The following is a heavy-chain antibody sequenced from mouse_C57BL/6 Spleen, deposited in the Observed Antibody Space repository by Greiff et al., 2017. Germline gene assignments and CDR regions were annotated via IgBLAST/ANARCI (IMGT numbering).Heavy chain of an antibody. Sequence: EVQLQQSGAELVRPGASVKLSCTASGFNIKDDYMHWVKQRPEQGLEWIGWIDPENGDTEYASKFQGKATITADTSSNTAYLQLSSLTSEDTAVYYCTKDIYYAMDYWGQGTSVTVSS. V-gene: IGHV14-4*01. CDR3: TKDIYYAMDY. CDR1: GFNIKDDY. J-gene: IGHJ4*01. CDR2: IDPENGDT.